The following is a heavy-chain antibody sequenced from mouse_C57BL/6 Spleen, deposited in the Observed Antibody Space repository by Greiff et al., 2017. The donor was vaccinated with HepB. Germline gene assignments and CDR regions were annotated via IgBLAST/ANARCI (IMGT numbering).Heavy chain of an antibody. CDR2: IDPNSGGT. CDR1: GYTFTSYW. Sequence: QVQLQQSGAELVKPGASVKLSCKASGYTFTSYWMHWVKQRPGRGLEWIGRIDPNSGGTKYNEKFKSKATLTVDKPSSTAYMQLSSLTSEDSAVYYCAREGTTVVEAYYAMDYWGQGTSVTVSS. CDR3: AREGTTVVEAYYAMDY. J-gene: IGHJ4*01. D-gene: IGHD1-1*01. V-gene: IGHV1-72*01.